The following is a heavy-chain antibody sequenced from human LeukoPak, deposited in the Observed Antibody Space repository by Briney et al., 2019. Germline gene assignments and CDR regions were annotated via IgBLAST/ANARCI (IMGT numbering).Heavy chain of an antibody. D-gene: IGHD5-12*01. J-gene: IGHJ1*01. CDR2: INHSGST. CDR3: VSSSGYDSAVFFPH. Sequence: SETLSLTCAVYGGSFSGYYWSWIRQPPGKGLEWIGEINHSGSTTYNPSLKSRVTISVDTSKNQFSLKLSSVTAADTAVYYCVSSSGYDSAVFFPHWGQGTLLTVSS. CDR1: GGSFSGYY. V-gene: IGHV4-34*01.